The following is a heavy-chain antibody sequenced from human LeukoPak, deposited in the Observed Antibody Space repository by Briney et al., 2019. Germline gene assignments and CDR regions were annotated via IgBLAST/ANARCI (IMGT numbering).Heavy chain of an antibody. D-gene: IGHD4-17*01. CDR1: GYTFTSYY. CDR3: ARVGDYGDFAHSRYYFDY. CDR2: INPSGGST. V-gene: IGHV1-46*01. J-gene: IGHJ4*02. Sequence: ASVKVSCKASGYTFTSYYMHWVRQAPGQGLEWMGIINPSGGSTSYAQKFQGRVTMTRDTSTSTVYMELSSLRSEDTAVYYCARVGDYGDFAHSRYYFDYWGQGTLVTVSS.